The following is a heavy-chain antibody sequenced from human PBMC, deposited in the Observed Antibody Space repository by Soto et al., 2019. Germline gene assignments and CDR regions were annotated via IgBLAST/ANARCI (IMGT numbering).Heavy chain of an antibody. CDR2: INHSGST. CDR3: ARTKGYCSGGSCYLEDY. V-gene: IGHV4-34*01. CDR1: GGSFSGYY. D-gene: IGHD2-15*01. Sequence: PSETLSLICAVYGGSFSGYYWSCIRQPPGKGLEWIGEINHSGSTNYNPSLKSRVTISVDTSKNQFSPKLSSVTAADTAVYYCARTKGYCSGGSCYLEDYWGQGNLVTVS. J-gene: IGHJ4*02.